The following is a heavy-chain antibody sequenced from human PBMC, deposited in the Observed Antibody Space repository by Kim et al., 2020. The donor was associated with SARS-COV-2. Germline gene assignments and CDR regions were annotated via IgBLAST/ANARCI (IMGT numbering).Heavy chain of an antibody. CDR3: AGWAAQSGAQRASNY. J-gene: IGHJ4*01. D-gene: IGHD6-13*01. CDR1: GFTFDTYA. CDR2: INSNGGST. Sequence: GGSLRLSCAASGFTFDTYAMDWVRQGPGKGLEWVSGINSNGGSTYYADSVKGRFTISRDNSKNTLFLQRNRLRAEDTATYDCAGWAAQSGAQRASNYWG. V-gene: IGHV3-23*01.